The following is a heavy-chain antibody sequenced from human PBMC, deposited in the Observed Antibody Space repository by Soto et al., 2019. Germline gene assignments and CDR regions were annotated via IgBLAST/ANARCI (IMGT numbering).Heavy chain of an antibody. CDR2: INAGNGDT. CDR3: ATSQYCSSTTCYLAY. Sequence: QVQLVQSGAEVKKPGASVKVSCKASGYTFASHAMHWVRQAPGQRLEWMGWINAGNGDTKYSQKCQGRVTITRDTCASTAYMERGRLRSEETAVYYCATSQYCSSTTCYLAYWGQGTLVTVSS. V-gene: IGHV1-3*01. D-gene: IGHD2-2*01. J-gene: IGHJ4*02. CDR1: GYTFASHA.